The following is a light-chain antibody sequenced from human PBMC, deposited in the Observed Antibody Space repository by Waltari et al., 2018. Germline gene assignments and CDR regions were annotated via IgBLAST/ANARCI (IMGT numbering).Light chain of an antibody. Sequence: QSALTQPPSASGSPGQSVTISCTGTSSDVGGYNYVSWYQQHPGKAPKLIIYEVNKRPSGFPDRFSGSKSGNTASLTVSGLQAEDEADYYCSSYAGINNLVFGGGTKLTVL. CDR2: EVN. J-gene: IGLJ2*01. CDR1: SSDVGGYNY. CDR3: SSYAGINNLV. V-gene: IGLV2-8*01.